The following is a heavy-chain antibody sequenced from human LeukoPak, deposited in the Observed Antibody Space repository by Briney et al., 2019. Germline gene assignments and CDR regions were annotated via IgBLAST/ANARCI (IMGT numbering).Heavy chain of an antibody. V-gene: IGHV4-59*08. J-gene: IGHJ3*02. CDR1: GVSMTNYY. CDR2: SHNSGET. D-gene: IGHD1-14*01. CDR3: ARQPGGTAAFDI. Sequence: SETLSLTCTVSGVSMTNYYWSWIRQPPGKGLEWIAYSHNSGETKYNPSLKSRITISVDTSKNEFSLKLSSVTAADTAVYYCARQPGGTAAFDIWGQGITVTVSA.